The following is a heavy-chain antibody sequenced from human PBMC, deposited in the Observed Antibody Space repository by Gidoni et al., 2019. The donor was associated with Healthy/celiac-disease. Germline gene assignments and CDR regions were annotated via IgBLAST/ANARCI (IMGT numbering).Heavy chain of an antibody. CDR1: GGTFSSYT. D-gene: IGHD6-19*01. CDR3: ARGAGTHALFDY. J-gene: IGHJ4*02. CDR2: LIPILGIA. Sequence: QVQLVQSGAEVKKPESSVKVYCKAYGGTFSSYTISWVRQATGQGLEWMGRLIPILGIANYAQKLQGSVTITEDKSTSTAYMELSSLRSEDTAVYYCARGAGTHALFDYWGQGTLVTVSS. V-gene: IGHV1-69*02.